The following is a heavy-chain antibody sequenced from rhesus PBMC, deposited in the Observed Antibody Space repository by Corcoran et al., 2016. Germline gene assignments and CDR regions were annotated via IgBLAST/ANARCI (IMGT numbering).Heavy chain of an antibody. D-gene: IGHD3-16*01. V-gene: IGHV4S7*01. CDR2: IYGSSGST. Sequence: QVQLQESGPGLVKPSETLSLTCAVSGGSISSNYWSWLRQPPVKGLELIGYIYGSSGSTYYNPALNSRVTISKDTSKNQFSLKLSSVTAADTAVYYCARDGYSGSYFDYWGQGVLVTVSS. CDR3: ARDGYSGSYFDY. J-gene: IGHJ4*01. CDR1: GGSISSNY.